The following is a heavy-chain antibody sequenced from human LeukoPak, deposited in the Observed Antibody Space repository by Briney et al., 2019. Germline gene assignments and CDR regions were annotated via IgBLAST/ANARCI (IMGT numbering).Heavy chain of an antibody. J-gene: IGHJ4*02. D-gene: IGHD2-2*01. Sequence: SETLSLTCTVSGGSISSGSYYWSWIRQPAGKGLEWIGRIYTSGSTNYNPSLKSRVTISVDTSKNQFSLKLSSVTAADTAVYYCARDSVPAAGYDYWGQGTLVTVSS. CDR1: GGSISSGSYY. V-gene: IGHV4-61*02. CDR3: ARDSVPAAGYDY. CDR2: IYTSGST.